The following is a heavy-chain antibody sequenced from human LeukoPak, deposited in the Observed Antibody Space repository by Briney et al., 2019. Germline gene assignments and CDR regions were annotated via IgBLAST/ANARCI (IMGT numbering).Heavy chain of an antibody. CDR3: ARGRNYDFWSSYYTFDY. J-gene: IGHJ4*02. CDR2: ISHSGST. D-gene: IGHD3-3*01. V-gene: IGHV4-34*01. Sequence: PSETLSLTCAVFGGSFSGYYWSWIRQAPGKRLESLGEISHSGSTNYNPSLKSRVTISVDTSKKQFSLKVSSVTAADTAVYYCARGRNYDFWSSYYTFDYWGQGTLVTVSS. CDR1: GGSFSGYY.